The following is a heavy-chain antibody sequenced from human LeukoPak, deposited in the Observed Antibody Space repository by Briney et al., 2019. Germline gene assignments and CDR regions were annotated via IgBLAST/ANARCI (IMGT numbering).Heavy chain of an antibody. V-gene: IGHV1-2*04. CDR3: AREINYYDSSGYYGAFDI. Sequence: ASVKVSCKASGYTFTGYYMHWVRQAPGQGLEWMGWINPNSGGTNYAQKFQGWVTMTRDTSISTAYMELSRLRSDDTAVYYCAREINYYDSSGYYGAFDIWGQGTMVTVSS. J-gene: IGHJ3*02. CDR2: INPNSGGT. CDR1: GYTFTGYY. D-gene: IGHD3-22*01.